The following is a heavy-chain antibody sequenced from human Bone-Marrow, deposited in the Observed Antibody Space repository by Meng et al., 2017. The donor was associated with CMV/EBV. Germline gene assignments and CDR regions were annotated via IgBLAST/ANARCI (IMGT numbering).Heavy chain of an antibody. J-gene: IGHJ4*02. Sequence: SVKVSCKASGGTFSSYAISWVRQAPGQGLEWMGGIIPILGIANYAQKFQGRVTITADKSTSTAYMELSSLRSEDTAVYYCARDWFGDGSGSPPLYYFDYWGQGTLVTVSS. CDR1: GGTFSSYA. V-gene: IGHV1-69*10. D-gene: IGHD3-10*01. CDR2: IIPILGIA. CDR3: ARDWFGDGSGSPPLYYFDY.